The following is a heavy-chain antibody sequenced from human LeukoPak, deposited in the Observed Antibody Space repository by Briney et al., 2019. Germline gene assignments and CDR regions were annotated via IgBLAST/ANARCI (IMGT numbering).Heavy chain of an antibody. CDR2: INHSGST. J-gene: IGHJ4*02. CDR3: ARSTVATNRYFDY. Sequence: SETLSLTCAVYGGSFSGYYWSWIRPPPGKGLAWIGEINHSGSTNYNPSLKSRVTISVDTSKNQFSLKLSSVTAADTAVYYCARSTVATNRYFDYWGQGTLVTVSS. CDR1: GGSFSGYY. V-gene: IGHV4-34*01. D-gene: IGHD5-12*01.